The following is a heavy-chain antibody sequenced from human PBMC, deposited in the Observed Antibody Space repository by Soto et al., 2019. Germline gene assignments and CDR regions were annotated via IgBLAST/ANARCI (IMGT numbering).Heavy chain of an antibody. CDR1: GGTFSSYA. V-gene: IGHV1-69*13. CDR3: AREDSSSLYVRGWFDP. Sequence: GASVKVSCTASGGTFSSYAISWVRQAPGQGLEWMGGIIPIFGTANYAQKFQGRVTITADESTSTAYMDLSSLRSDDTAVYYCAREDSSSLYVRGWFDPWGQGTLVTVSS. J-gene: IGHJ5*02. CDR2: IIPIFGTA. D-gene: IGHD6-6*01.